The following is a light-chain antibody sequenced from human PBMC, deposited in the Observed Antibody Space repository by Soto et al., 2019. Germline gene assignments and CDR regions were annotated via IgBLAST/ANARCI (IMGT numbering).Light chain of an antibody. CDR1: HSISNW. V-gene: IGKV1-5*01. CDR3: QEYNTNWT. J-gene: IGKJ1*01. CDR2: DAS. Sequence: DLQMTQSPSTLSASVGDRVTITCRASHSISNWLAWYQQKPGKAPKLLIYDASSLEGGVPLRFSGSGSETEFTLTISSLQPDDSAIYYCQEYNTNWTFGQGTKVEIK.